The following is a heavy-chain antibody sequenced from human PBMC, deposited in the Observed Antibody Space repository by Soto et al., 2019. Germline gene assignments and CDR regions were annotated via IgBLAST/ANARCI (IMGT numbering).Heavy chain of an antibody. J-gene: IGHJ3*02. CDR3: ARLAGRGYCSSTSCYPTDAFDI. CDR2: IYPGDSDT. D-gene: IGHD2-2*01. V-gene: IGHV5-51*01. Sequence: GESLKISCKGSGYSFTSYWIGWVRQMPGKGLEWMGIIYPGDSDTRYSPSFQGQVTISADKSISTAYLQWSSLKASDTAMYYCARLAGRGYCSSTSCYPTDAFDIWGQGTMVTVSS. CDR1: GYSFTSYW.